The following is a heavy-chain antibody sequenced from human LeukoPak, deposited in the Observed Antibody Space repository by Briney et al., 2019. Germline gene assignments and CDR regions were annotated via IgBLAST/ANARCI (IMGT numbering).Heavy chain of an antibody. CDR3: ARFRSVLWDFDY. Sequence: GGSLRLSCAASGFNFSNYSMNWVRQAPGKGLEWVSYISSSGRTIHHADSVKGRFTISRDNAKNSLYLQMNGLRDEDTAVYYCARFRSVLWDFDYWGQGALVTVSS. J-gene: IGHJ4*02. V-gene: IGHV3-48*02. CDR1: GFNFSNYS. CDR2: ISSSGRTI. D-gene: IGHD4/OR15-4a*01.